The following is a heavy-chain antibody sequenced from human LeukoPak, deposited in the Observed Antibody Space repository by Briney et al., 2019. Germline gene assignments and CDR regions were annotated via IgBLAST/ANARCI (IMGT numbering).Heavy chain of an antibody. J-gene: IGHJ4*02. CDR3: AKDAAGPEY. CDR2: IRGNSGDP. CDR1: GLTFSSYA. V-gene: IGHV3-23*01. D-gene: IGHD6-13*01. Sequence: GGSLRLSCAASGLTFSSYAMTWVRQAPGKGLEWVSSIRGNSGDPYYADSVKGRFTISRDNSKHTLFLQMNSLRVEDTAIYYCAKDAAGPEYWGQGTRVTVSS.